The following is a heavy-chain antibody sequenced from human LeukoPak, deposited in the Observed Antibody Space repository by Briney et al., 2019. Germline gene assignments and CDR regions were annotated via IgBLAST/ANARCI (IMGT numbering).Heavy chain of an antibody. CDR1: GGSLSNYY. J-gene: IGHJ4*02. Sequence: SETLSLTCTVSGGSLSNYYWSWVRQPPGKGLEWIGHIYESGSTTYNPSLKSRVTISVDTSKKQFSLRLSSVTAADTAVYYCARGRIGGPKAPFDYWGQGTLVTVSS. V-gene: IGHV4-59*01. D-gene: IGHD3-16*01. CDR3: ARGRIGGPKAPFDY. CDR2: IYESGST.